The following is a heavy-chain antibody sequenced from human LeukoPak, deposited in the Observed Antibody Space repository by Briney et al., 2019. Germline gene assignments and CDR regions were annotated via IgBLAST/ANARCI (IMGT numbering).Heavy chain of an antibody. CDR3: ATPTRGGIAVTGTFGH. J-gene: IGHJ4*02. Sequence: KASETLSLTCAGSGGAFTGYYWSWIRQPPGKGLEWIGEINHSGATNYNPPLKSQVTISVDTSKNQFSLRLTSVSAADTGVYYCATPTRGGIAVTGTFGHWGQGTQVTVSS. V-gene: IGHV4-34*01. CDR1: GGAFTGYY. D-gene: IGHD6-19*01. CDR2: INHSGAT.